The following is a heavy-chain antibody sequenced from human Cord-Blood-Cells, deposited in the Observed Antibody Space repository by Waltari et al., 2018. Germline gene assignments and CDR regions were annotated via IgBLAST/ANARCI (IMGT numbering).Heavy chain of an antibody. J-gene: IGHJ4*02. Sequence: QVQLVESGGGVFQPGRSLRLSCAASGFTFSSYAMHWVRPAPGKGLEWVAVISYDGSNKYYADSVKGRFTISRDNSKNTLYLQMNSLRAEDTAVYYCAREGGRYGDYFDYWGQGTLVTVSS. CDR1: GFTFSSYA. D-gene: IGHD4-17*01. CDR2: ISYDGSNK. CDR3: AREGGRYGDYFDY. V-gene: IGHV3-30-3*01.